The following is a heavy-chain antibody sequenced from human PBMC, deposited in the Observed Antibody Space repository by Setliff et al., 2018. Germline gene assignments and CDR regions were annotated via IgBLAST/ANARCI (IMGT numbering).Heavy chain of an antibody. CDR1: GFAFTTYD. Sequence: RLSCAASGFAFTTYDMNWVRQAPGRGLEWVSSISHSNTYIYYADSVKGRFTISRDNATNSLYLQMTYLRAEDTAVYYCTRGNFYYFDRTGRGPNWFDPWGQGTLVTVSS. V-gene: IGHV3-21*01. CDR3: TRGNFYYFDRTGRGPNWFDP. D-gene: IGHD3-22*01. J-gene: IGHJ5*02. CDR2: ISHSNTYI.